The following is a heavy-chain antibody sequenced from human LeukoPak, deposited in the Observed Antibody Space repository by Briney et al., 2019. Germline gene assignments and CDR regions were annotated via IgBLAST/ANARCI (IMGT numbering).Heavy chain of an antibody. D-gene: IGHD6-19*01. J-gene: IGHJ3*02. CDR3: ARTYSSGWDDAFDI. Sequence: PSETLSLTCTVSGGSISSYYWSWIRQPAGKGLEWIGCIYTSGSTNYNPSLKSRVTMSVDTSKNQFSLKLGSVTAADTAVYYCARTYSSGWDDAFDIWGQGTMVTVSS. CDR2: IYTSGST. V-gene: IGHV4-4*07. CDR1: GGSISSYY.